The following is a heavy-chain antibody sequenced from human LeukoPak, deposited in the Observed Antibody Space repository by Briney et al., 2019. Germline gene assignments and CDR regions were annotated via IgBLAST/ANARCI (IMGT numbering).Heavy chain of an antibody. D-gene: IGHD2-2*01. V-gene: IGHV3-21*01. J-gene: IGHJ1*01. CDR2: ISSSSSYI. CDR3: AAYSSSNGREFQY. CDR1: GFTFSSYS. Sequence: GGSLRLSCAASGFTFSSYSMNGVGQAPGKGLEWVSSISSSSSYIYYADSVKGRFPISRDNAKNSLYLQMTSLRAEDTAVYYCAAYSSSNGREFQYWGQGTLVTVSS.